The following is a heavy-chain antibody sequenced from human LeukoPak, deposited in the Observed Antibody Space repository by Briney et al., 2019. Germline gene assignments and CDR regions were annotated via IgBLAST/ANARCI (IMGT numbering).Heavy chain of an antibody. CDR2: IYYSGST. CDR1: GGSISSGDYY. J-gene: IGHJ6*02. D-gene: IGHD3-22*01. V-gene: IGHV4-30-4*01. Sequence: SETLSLTCTVSGGSISSGDYYWSWIRQPPGKGLEWIGYIYYSGSTYYNPSLKSRVTISVDTSKNQFSLKLSSVTAADTAVYYCARDLIDRGMDVWGQGTTVTVSS. CDR3: ARDLIDRGMDV.